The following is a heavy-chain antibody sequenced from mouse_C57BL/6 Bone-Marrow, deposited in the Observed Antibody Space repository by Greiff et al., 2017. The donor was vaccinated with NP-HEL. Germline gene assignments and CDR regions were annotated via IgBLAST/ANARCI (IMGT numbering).Heavy chain of an antibody. V-gene: IGHV1-69*01. J-gene: IGHJ3*01. Sequence: QVQLQQPGAELVMPGASVKLSCKASGYTFTSYWMHWVKQRPGQGLEWIGEIDPSDSYTNYNQKFKGKSTLTVDKSSSTAYMQLSSLTSEDSAVCYCARKGSLSRDVAWFAYWGQGTLVTVSA. D-gene: IGHD2-13*01. CDR2: IDPSDSYT. CDR1: GYTFTSYW. CDR3: ARKGSLSRDVAWFAY.